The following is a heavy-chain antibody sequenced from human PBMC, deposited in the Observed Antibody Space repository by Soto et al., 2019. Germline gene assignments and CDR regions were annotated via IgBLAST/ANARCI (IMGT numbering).Heavy chain of an antibody. CDR1: RYSFTGYY. V-gene: IGHV1-2*02. Sequence: KVYWQASRYSFTGYYMHWVRQAPGQGLEWMGWINPNSGGTNYAQKFQGRVTMTRDTSISTAYMELSRLRSDDTAVYYCARVGAARHSGGYYYGMDVWGQGTTVTVSS. J-gene: IGHJ6*02. D-gene: IGHD3-10*01. CDR2: INPNSGGT. CDR3: ARVGAARHSGGYYYGMDV.